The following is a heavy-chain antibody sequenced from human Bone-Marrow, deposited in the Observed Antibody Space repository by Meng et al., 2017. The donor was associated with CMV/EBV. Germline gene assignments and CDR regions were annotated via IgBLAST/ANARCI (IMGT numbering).Heavy chain of an antibody. Sequence: GGSLRLSCAASGFTFSSYAMHWVRQAPGKGLEWVAVISYDGSNKYYADSVKGRFTISRDNSKNTLYLQMNSLRAEDTAVYYCARDHSVYYDFWSGYMVVWGQGTTVTVSS. J-gene: IGHJ6*02. V-gene: IGHV3-30-3*01. CDR1: GFTFSSYA. CDR3: ARDHSVYYDFWSGYMVV. D-gene: IGHD3-3*01. CDR2: ISYDGSNK.